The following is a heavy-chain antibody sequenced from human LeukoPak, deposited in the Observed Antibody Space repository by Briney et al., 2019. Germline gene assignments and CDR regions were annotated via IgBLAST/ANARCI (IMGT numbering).Heavy chain of an antibody. CDR3: ARETSTTWPPRYFQH. CDR1: VYPFTHYY. Sequence: ASVNVSYKTSVYPFTHYYILWVRQAPGQALESMGWVSCYNSKTSYAQKFQGRVTMTIETSTTTAYMELESLRSDDMAVYDCARETSTTWPPRYFQHWGQGTLVAVSS. V-gene: IGHV1-18*03. D-gene: IGHD1-14*01. CDR2: VSCYNSKT. J-gene: IGHJ1*01.